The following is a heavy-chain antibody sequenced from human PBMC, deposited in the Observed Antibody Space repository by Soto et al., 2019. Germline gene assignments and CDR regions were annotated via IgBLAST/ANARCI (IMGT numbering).Heavy chain of an antibody. CDR3: ARAGSGYDLGFDY. CDR1: GGSISSGGYS. D-gene: IGHD5-12*01. CDR2: IYHSGST. Sequence: QLQLQESGSGLVKPSQTLSLTCTVSGGSISSGGYSWSWIRQPPGKGLEWIGYIYHSGSTYYNPSLRSRVTISVDRSKNQFSLKLSSVPAADTAVYYCARAGSGYDLGFDYWGQGTLVTVSS. V-gene: IGHV4-30-2*01. J-gene: IGHJ4*02.